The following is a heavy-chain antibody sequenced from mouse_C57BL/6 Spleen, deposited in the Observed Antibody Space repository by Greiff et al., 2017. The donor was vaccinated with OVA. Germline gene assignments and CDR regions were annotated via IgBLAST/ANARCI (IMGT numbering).Heavy chain of an antibody. V-gene: IGHV2-2*01. D-gene: IGHD1-1*01. CDR1: GFSLTSYG. CDR3: ARVGGYGSSHWYFDV. J-gene: IGHJ1*03. CDR2: IWSGGST. Sequence: QVHVKQSGPGLVQPSQSLSITCTVSGFSLTSYGVHWVRQSPGKGLEWLGVIWSGGSTDYNAAFISRLSISKDNSKSQVFFKMNSLQADDTAIYYCARVGGYGSSHWYFDVWGTGTTVTVSS.